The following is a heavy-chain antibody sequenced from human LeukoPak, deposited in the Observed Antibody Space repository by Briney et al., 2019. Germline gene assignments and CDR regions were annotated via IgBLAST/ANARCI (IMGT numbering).Heavy chain of an antibody. D-gene: IGHD5-18*01. CDR1: GDSISSSSYY. Sequence: SETLSLTCTVSGDSISSSSYYWGWIRQPPGKGLEWIGSIYYSGSTYYNPSLKSRVTISVDTSKNQFSLKLSSVTAADTAVYYCARTSGYSYGYALFDYWGQGTLVTVSS. V-gene: IGHV4-39*01. J-gene: IGHJ4*02. CDR2: IYYSGST. CDR3: ARTSGYSYGYALFDY.